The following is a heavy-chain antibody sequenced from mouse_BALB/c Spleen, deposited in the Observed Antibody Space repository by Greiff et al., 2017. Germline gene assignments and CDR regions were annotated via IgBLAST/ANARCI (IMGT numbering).Heavy chain of an antibody. V-gene: IGHV2-2*02. J-gene: IGHJ3*01. D-gene: IGHD2-1*01. CDR2: IWSGGST. Sequence: QVHVKQSGPGLVQPSQTLSITCTVSGFSLTSYGVHWVRQSPGKGLEWLGVIWSGGSTDYNAAFFSRLSISKDNSNSQVFFKMNSLQANDTAIYYCARNEGNYGLAYWGQGTLVTVSA. CDR1: GFSLTSYG. CDR3: ARNEGNYGLAY.